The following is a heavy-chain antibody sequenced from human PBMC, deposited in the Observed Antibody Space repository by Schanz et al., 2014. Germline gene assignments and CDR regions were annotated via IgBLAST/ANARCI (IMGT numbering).Heavy chain of an antibody. J-gene: IGHJ5*02. V-gene: IGHV4-4*08. CDR2: IYYSGST. CDR3: AREPLSGYNWFDP. D-gene: IGHD6-25*01. Sequence: QVQLQQWGAGLLKPSETLSLTCTVSGGSIRSYFWSWIRQPPGKGLEWIGYIYYSGSTNYNPSLKSRVTKSLDPSKNHFSLNLSSVTAADTAVFYCAREPLSGYNWFDPWGQGSLVTVSS. CDR1: GGSIRSYF.